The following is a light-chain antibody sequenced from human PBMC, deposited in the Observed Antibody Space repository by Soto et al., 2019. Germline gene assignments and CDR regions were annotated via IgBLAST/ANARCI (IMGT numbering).Light chain of an antibody. CDR2: GVN. CDR3: SSYTTTSTYV. Sequence: QSVLTQPASVSGSPGQSIAISCTGTSSDLGIYNHVSWYLQHPGKAPKLIIFGVNNRPSGVSDRFSGSKSGNTASLTLSGLQAEDEADYYCSSYTTTSTYVFGTGTKVTVL. V-gene: IGLV2-14*03. CDR1: SSDLGIYNH. J-gene: IGLJ1*01.